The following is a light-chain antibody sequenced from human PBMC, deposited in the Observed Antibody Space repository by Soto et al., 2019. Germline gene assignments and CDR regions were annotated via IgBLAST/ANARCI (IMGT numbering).Light chain of an antibody. V-gene: IGKV3-15*01. CDR3: QQYNNWPSYT. J-gene: IGKJ2*01. CDR1: HRVNTY. CDR2: DAS. Sequence: EILMTQSPATLSVSPGEGATLSCRASHRVNTYLAWYQQRPGQAPRLLIYDASTRATGIPARFSGSGSGTEFTLTISSLQSEDFAVYYCQQYNNWPSYTFGQGTKVDIK.